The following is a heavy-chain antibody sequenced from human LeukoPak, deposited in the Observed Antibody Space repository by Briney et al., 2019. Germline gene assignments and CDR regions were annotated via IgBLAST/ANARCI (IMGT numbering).Heavy chain of an antibody. CDR3: TSITYYYDTIYFDY. D-gene: IGHD3-22*01. J-gene: IGHJ4*02. V-gene: IGHV3-15*01. CDR2: IKSKTDGGTT. CDR1: GFTFSNAW. Sequence: GGSLRLSCAASGFTFSNAWMSWVRQAPGKGLEWVGRIKSKTDGGTTDYAAPVKGRFTISRDDSKSTLYLQMNSLKTEDTAVYYCTSITYYYDTIYFDYWGQGTLVTVSS.